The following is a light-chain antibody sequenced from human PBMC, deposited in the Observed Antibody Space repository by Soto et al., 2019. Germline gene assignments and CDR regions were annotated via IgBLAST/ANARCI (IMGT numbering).Light chain of an antibody. CDR3: SSYTSSSLEV. Sequence: QSVLTQPASVSGSPGQSITISCTGTSSDVGGYNYVSWYQQHPGKAPKLMIYEVSNRPSGVSNRFSCSKSGNTASLTISGLQAEDEADYYCSSYTSSSLEVFGTGTKVTLL. CDR2: EVS. CDR1: SSDVGGYNY. J-gene: IGLJ1*01. V-gene: IGLV2-14*01.